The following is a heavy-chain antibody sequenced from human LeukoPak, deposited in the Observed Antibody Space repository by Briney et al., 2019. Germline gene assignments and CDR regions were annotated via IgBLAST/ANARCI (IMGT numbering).Heavy chain of an antibody. CDR3: ARPDLMRELRFDP. J-gene: IGHJ5*02. CDR1: GFTFSSYW. Sequence: PGGSLRLSCAASGFTFSSYWMHWVRQAPGKGLVWVSRINSDGSSTTYADSVKGRFTISRDNAKNTLYLRMNSLRAEDTAVYYCARPDLMRELRFDPWGQGTLVTVSS. V-gene: IGHV3-74*01. D-gene: IGHD1-7*01. CDR2: INSDGSST.